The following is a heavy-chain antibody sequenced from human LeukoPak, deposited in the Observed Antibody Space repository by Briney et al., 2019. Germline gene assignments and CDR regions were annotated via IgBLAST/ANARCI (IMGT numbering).Heavy chain of an antibody. V-gene: IGHV3-21*03. D-gene: IGHD4-11*01. CDR3: TTVDYSEIP. Sequence: GGSLRLSCAASGLSFSSYSMNWVRQAPGKGLEWVSSIGPTSRSIYYTDSVKGRFTISRDNAKNSLYLQMNSLKTEDTAVYYCTTVDYSEIPWGQGTLVTVSS. J-gene: IGHJ5*02. CDR1: GLSFSSYS. CDR2: IGPTSRSI.